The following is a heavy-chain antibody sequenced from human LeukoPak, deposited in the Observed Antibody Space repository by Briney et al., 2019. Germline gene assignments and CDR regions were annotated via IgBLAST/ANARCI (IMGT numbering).Heavy chain of an antibody. D-gene: IGHD1-26*01. V-gene: IGHV4-59*02. J-gene: IGHJ3*02. CDR3: ARGPVGGATYYDGDAFDI. CDR2: IYYSGST. CDR1: GGSVSSYY. Sequence: SETLSLTCTVSGGSVSSYYWSWIRQSPGKGLEWIGYIYYSGSTNYNPSPKSRVTISVDTSKNQFSLKLSSVTAVDTAVYYCARGPVGGATYYDGDAFDIWGQGTMVTVSS.